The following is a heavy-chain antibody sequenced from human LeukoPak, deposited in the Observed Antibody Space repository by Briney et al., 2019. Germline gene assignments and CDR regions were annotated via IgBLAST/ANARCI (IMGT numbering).Heavy chain of an antibody. D-gene: IGHD3-10*01. Sequence: SETLSLTCTVSGGSISSYYWSWIRRPPGKGLEWIGYIYYSGSTNYNPSLKSRVTISIDTSKNQFSLKLSSVTAADTAVYYCARRTYYSGSGRGWLDPWGQGTLVTVSS. CDR3: ARRTYYSGSGRGWLDP. V-gene: IGHV4-59*08. J-gene: IGHJ5*02. CDR2: IYYSGST. CDR1: GGSISSYY.